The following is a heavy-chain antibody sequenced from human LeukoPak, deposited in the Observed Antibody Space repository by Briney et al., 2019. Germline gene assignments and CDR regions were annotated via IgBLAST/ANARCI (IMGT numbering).Heavy chain of an antibody. CDR3: ASEIAAAGTRWFDP. CDR1: GGTLSSYA. V-gene: IGHV1-69*13. D-gene: IGHD6-13*01. CDR2: IIPIFGTA. J-gene: IGHJ5*02. Sequence: SVKVSCKASGGTLSSYAISWVRRAPGQGLEWMGGIIPIFGTANYAQKFQGRVTITADESTSTAYMELSSLRSEDTAVYYCASEIAAAGTRWFDPWGQGTLVTVSS.